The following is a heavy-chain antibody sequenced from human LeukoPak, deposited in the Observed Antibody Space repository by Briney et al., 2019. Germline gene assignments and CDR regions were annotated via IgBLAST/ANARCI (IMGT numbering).Heavy chain of an antibody. CDR2: ISSSSSTI. V-gene: IGHV3-48*01. J-gene: IGHJ4*02. CDR1: GFTFSSYS. CDR3: ARDEVYYYDSSGYRYTYFDY. Sequence: KPGGSLRLSCAASGFTFSSYSMNWVRQAPGKGLEWVSYISSSSSTIYYADSVKGRFTISRDNAKNSLYLQMSSLRAEDTAVYYCARDEVYYYDSSGYRYTYFDYWGQGTLVTVSS. D-gene: IGHD3-22*01.